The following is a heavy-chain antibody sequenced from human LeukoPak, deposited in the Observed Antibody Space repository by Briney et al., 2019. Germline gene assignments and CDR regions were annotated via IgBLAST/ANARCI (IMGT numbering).Heavy chain of an antibody. Sequence: ASVKVSCKSSGYSFAGYHMHWVRQAPGQGLEWMGWVNPNGGDTNYAQKFQGRVTMTRDTSVSTAYMELSGLRSDDTAVYYCAQGADFWSGYIDYWGQGTLVSVSS. V-gene: IGHV1-2*02. J-gene: IGHJ4*02. D-gene: IGHD3-3*01. CDR2: VNPNGGDT. CDR1: GYSFAGYH. CDR3: AQGADFWSGYIDY.